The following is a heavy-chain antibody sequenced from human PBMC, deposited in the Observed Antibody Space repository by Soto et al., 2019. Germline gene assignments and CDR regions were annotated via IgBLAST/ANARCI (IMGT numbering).Heavy chain of an antibody. CDR3: ARATFYDFWTTEQLNAFDI. V-gene: IGHV3-33*01. J-gene: IGHJ3*02. D-gene: IGHD3-3*01. CDR1: GFTFSSYG. CDR2: IWYDGSNK. Sequence: QVQLVESGGGVVQPGRSLRLSCAASGFTFSSYGMHWVRQAPGKGLEWVAVIWYDGSNKYYADSVKGRFTISRDNSKNTLYLQMNSLRAEDTAVYYCARATFYDFWTTEQLNAFDIWGQGTMVTVSS.